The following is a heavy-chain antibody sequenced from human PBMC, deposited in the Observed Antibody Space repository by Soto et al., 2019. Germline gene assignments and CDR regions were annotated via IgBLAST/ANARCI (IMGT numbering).Heavy chain of an antibody. CDR3: ARDGKGAAYTHGPYYFDY. CDR2: ITSTSSAI. J-gene: IGHJ4*02. Sequence: GGALRLSCAASGFPFSFYSMNWVRQAPGKGLEWISYITSTSSAINYADSVRGRFTISRDNAMRSLFLHMNSLRDEDTAVYYCARDGKGAAYTHGPYYFDYWGQGALVTVSS. CDR1: GFPFSFYS. D-gene: IGHD1-1*01. V-gene: IGHV3-48*02.